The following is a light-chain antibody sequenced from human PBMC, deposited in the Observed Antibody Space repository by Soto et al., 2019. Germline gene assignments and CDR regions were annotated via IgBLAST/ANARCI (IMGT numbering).Light chain of an antibody. J-gene: IGKJ1*01. CDR1: QNIRSSY. V-gene: IGKV3-20*01. Sequence: EVVLTQSPVTLTLSPGERATLSCRACQNIRSSYLAWYQQRPGQPPRLLIYGASSRATGIPDRFSGSGSGTDFTLTISSLQSEDFTVYYCQQYNNWPPWTFGQGTKVDIK. CDR2: GAS. CDR3: QQYNNWPPWT.